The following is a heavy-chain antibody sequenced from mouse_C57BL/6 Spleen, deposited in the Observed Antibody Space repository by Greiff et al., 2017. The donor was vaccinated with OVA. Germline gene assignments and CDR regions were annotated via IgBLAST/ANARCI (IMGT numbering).Heavy chain of an antibody. CDR3: ARRGYGSTMYYFDY. Sequence: EVQLQQSGPELVKPGASVKMSCKASGYTFTDYNMHWVKQSHGKSLEWIGYINPNNGGTSYNQKFKGKATLTGNKSSSTAYMELRSLTSEDSAVYYCARRGYGSTMYYFDYWGQGTTLTVSS. V-gene: IGHV1-22*01. D-gene: IGHD1-1*01. CDR1: GYTFTDYN. CDR2: INPNNGGT. J-gene: IGHJ2*01.